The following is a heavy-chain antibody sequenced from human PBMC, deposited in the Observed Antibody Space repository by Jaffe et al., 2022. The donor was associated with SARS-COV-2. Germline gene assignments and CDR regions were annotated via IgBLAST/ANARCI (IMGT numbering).Heavy chain of an antibody. J-gene: IGHJ4*02. D-gene: IGHD3-22*01. Sequence: EVQLLESGGGLVQPGGSLRLSCAASGFTFSSYAMSWVRQAPGKGLEWVSAISGSGGSTYYADSVKGRFTISRDNSKNTLYLQMNSLRAEDTAVYYCAKGQTPFPGRYYDSSGYISYFDYWGQGTLVTVSS. CDR3: AKGQTPFPGRYYDSSGYISYFDY. CDR2: ISGSGGST. CDR1: GFTFSSYA. V-gene: IGHV3-23*01.